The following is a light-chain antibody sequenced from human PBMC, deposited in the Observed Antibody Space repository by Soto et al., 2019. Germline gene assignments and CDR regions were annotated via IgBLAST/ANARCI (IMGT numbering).Light chain of an antibody. Sequence: DIQMTQSPSSLSASVGDRVTITCRASQSISSYLNWYQQKPGKAPKLLIYAASSLQSGIPSRFSGSGSGTDFTLTISSLQPEAFATYDCQESYSTPPSFGQGTKLEIK. CDR2: AAS. CDR1: QSISSY. CDR3: QESYSTPPS. V-gene: IGKV1-39*01. J-gene: IGKJ2*01.